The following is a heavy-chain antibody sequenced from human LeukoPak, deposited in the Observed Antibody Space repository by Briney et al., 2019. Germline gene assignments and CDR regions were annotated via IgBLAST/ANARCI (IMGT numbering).Heavy chain of an antibody. CDR1: GYTFTSYG. CDR2: ISAYNGKT. D-gene: IGHD1-1*01. J-gene: IGHJ5*02. Sequence: ASVKVSCKASGYTFTSYGISWVRQAPGQGLEWMGWISAYNGKTNYAQKVLGRVTMTTDTSTSTAYTELRSLRSDDTAVYYCARDGTTGTTFRFDPWGQGTLVTVSS. V-gene: IGHV1-18*01. CDR3: ARDGTTGTTFRFDP.